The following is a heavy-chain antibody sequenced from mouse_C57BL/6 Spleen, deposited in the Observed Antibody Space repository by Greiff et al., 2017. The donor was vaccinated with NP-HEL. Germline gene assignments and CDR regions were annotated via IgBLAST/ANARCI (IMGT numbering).Heavy chain of an antibody. D-gene: IGHD1-1*01. V-gene: IGHV1-81*01. CDR3: ARWDYGSSFDY. CDR1: GYTFTSYG. CDR2: IYPRSGNT. Sequence: VQLQQSGAELARPGASVKLSCKASGYTFTSYGISWVKQRTGQGLEWIGEIYPRSGNTYYNEKFKGKATLTADQSSSTAYMELRSLTSEDSAVYFCARWDYGSSFDYWGQGTTLTVSS. J-gene: IGHJ2*01.